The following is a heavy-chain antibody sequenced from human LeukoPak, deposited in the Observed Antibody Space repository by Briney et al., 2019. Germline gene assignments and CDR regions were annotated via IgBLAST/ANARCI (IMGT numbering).Heavy chain of an antibody. CDR3: ARAKKGHYGDYVGFDY. CDR1: GFTFSSYW. V-gene: IGHV3-7*01. Sequence: PGGSLRLSCAASGFTFSSYWMSWVRQAPGKGLEWVANIKQDGSEKYYVDSVKGRFTISRDNAKNSLYLQMNSRRAEDTAVYYCARAKKGHYGDYVGFDYWGQGTLVTVSS. D-gene: IGHD4-17*01. J-gene: IGHJ4*02. CDR2: IKQDGSEK.